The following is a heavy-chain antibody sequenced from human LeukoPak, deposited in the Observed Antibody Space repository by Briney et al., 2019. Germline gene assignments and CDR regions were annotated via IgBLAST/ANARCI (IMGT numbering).Heavy chain of an antibody. CDR3: AKEQSSSGFFDY. CDR1: GFTFGTYA. Sequence: GGSLRLSCAASGFTFGTYAMSWVRQAPGKGLEWVSTIDNSGGYTYYADSVKGRFTISGDNSKNTLYLQMNSLRAEDTAVYYCAKEQSSSGFFDYWGQGTLVTVSS. CDR2: IDNSGGYT. D-gene: IGHD6-6*01. V-gene: IGHV3-23*01. J-gene: IGHJ4*02.